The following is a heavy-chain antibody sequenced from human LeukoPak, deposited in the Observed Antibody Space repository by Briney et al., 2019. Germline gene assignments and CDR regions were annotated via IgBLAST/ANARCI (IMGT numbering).Heavy chain of an antibody. CDR1: GFTFSSYC. J-gene: IGHJ3*02. V-gene: IGHV3-33*01. D-gene: IGHD2-15*01. Sequence: GRSLRLSCAASGFTFSSYCMHWVRQAPGKGLEWVAVIWYDGSNKYYADSVKGRFTISRDNSKNTLYLQMNSLRAEDTAVYYCARDCSGGSCDAFDIWGQGTMVTVSS. CDR2: IWYDGSNK. CDR3: ARDCSGGSCDAFDI.